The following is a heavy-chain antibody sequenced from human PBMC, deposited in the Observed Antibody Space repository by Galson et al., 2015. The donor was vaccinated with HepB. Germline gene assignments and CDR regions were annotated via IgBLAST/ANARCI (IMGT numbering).Heavy chain of an antibody. J-gene: IGHJ4*02. CDR2: INPDRGGT. CDR3: ARINSVFCSSTTCRPDY. CDR1: GYTFTGYY. Sequence: SVKVSCKASGYTFTGYYIHWVRQAPGQGFEWMGRINPDRGGTEYAQKFQGRVTMTRETSISTVYMDLRRLMSDDTAVYYCARINSVFCSSTTCRPDYWGQGTLVTVSS. V-gene: IGHV1-2*06. D-gene: IGHD2-2*01.